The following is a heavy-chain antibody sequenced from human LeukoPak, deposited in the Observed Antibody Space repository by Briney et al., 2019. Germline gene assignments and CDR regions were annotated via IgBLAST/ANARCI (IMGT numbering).Heavy chain of an antibody. CDR3: ASGYGDYWFDP. CDR1: GGSISRYY. Sequence: PSETLSLTCTVSGGSISRYYWSWIRQPPGKGLEWIGYVYYTGSTNYNPSLKSRVTMSIETSKNQFSLRLSSVTAADTAVYYCASGYGDYWFDPWGQGTLVTVSS. J-gene: IGHJ5*02. D-gene: IGHD4-17*01. CDR2: VYYTGST. V-gene: IGHV4-59*01.